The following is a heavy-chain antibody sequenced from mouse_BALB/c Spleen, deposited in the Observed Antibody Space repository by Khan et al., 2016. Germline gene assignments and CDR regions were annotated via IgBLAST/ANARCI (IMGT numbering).Heavy chain of an antibody. V-gene: IGHV6-6*02. CDR2: IRLKSNNYAT. CDR3: TKAHYWFAY. J-gene: IGHJ3*01. D-gene: IGHD1-2*01. Sequence: EVKLEESGGGLVQPGGSMKLSCVASGFTFSNYWMNWVRQSPEQGLEWVAEIRLKSNNYATHYAESVKGRLTISRDDSKNSVYLQMSDLRAEDTGISYSTKAHYWFAYWGQGTLVTVSA. CDR1: GFTFSNYW.